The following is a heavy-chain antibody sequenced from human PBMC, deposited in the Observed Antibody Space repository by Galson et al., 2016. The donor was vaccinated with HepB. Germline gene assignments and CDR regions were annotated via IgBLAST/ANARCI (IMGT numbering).Heavy chain of an antibody. V-gene: IGHV2-5*02. J-gene: IGHJ4*02. CDR2: IYWDDDK. Sequence: PALVKPTQTLTLTCTFSGFSLSTNGVGVGWIRQPPGKALEWLALIYWDDDKRYSTSLKSRLTITKDTSKNQVVLTMTNMDPVDTATYYCARLTSVTADLDFWGQGMLVTVSS. CDR1: GFSLSTNGVG. D-gene: IGHD4-17*01. CDR3: ARLTSVTADLDF.